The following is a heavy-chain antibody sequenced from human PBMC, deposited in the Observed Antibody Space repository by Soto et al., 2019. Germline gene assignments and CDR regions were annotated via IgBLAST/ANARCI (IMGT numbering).Heavy chain of an antibody. Sequence: GESLKISCKVSGYSFTSYWIGWVRQMPGKGLEWMGIIYPGDSDTRYSPSFQGQVTISADKSISTAYLQWSSLKASDTAMYYCARSGYPYYYYYGMDVWGQGTTVTVSS. V-gene: IGHV5-51*01. J-gene: IGHJ6*02. CDR1: GYSFTSYW. D-gene: IGHD3-22*01. CDR3: ARSGYPYYYYYGMDV. CDR2: IYPGDSDT.